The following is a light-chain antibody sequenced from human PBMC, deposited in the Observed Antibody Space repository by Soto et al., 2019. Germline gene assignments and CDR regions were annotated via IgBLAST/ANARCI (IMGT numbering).Light chain of an antibody. CDR1: SSDIGGYNF. CDR3: SSHGGSNNPYV. J-gene: IGLJ1*01. CDR2: DVT. V-gene: IGLV2-8*01. Sequence: QSALTQPPSASGSPGQSVAISCTGTSSDIGGYNFVSWYQQHPGKAPKLMIYDVTKRPSVVPDRFSGSKSANTATLIVSGLQAEDEADYYCSSHGGSNNPYVFGPGTKVTVL.